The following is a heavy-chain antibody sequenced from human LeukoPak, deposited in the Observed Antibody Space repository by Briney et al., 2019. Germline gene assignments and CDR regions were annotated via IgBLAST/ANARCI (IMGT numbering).Heavy chain of an antibody. V-gene: IGHV1-18*01. D-gene: IGHD3-10*01. Sequence: GASVKVSCRSSGYTFTTYGITWVRQAPGQGLEWMGWISTYNGNTNYAQKLQGRVTMTTDTSTSTAYMELRSLRSDDTAMYYCARDRMGTGTYFDYWGQGTLVTVSS. CDR2: ISTYNGNT. CDR3: ARDRMGTGTYFDY. CDR1: GYTFTTYG. J-gene: IGHJ4*02.